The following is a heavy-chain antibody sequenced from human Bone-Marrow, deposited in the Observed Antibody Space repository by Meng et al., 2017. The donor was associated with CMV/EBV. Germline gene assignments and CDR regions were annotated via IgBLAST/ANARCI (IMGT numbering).Heavy chain of an antibody. CDR3: ASITGYSSSWYGGFDY. V-gene: IGHV4-34*01. J-gene: IGHJ4*02. CDR2: IYYSGST. CDR1: GGSFSGYY. Sequence: SETLSLTCAVYGGSFSGYYWSWIRQPPGKGLEWIGSIYYSGSTYYNPSLKSRVTISVDTSKNQFSLKLSSVTAADTAVYYCASITGYSSSWYGGFDYWGQGTLVTV. D-gene: IGHD6-13*01.